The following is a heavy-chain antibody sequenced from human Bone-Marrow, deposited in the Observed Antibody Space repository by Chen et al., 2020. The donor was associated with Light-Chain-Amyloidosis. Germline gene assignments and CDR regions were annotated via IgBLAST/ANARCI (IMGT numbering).Heavy chain of an antibody. CDR3: AQLYSYGRPFKH. CDR1: GFAFTTYG. J-gene: IGHJ4*02. Sequence: VRLVESGGGVVRPGGSLRLSCTVSGFAFTTYGFQCVRQAPGKGLEWVSFVRFDGSDKYYADSVKGRFTISRDDSKNTLYLQMKSLRPEDTAVYYCAQLYSYGRPFKHWGQGTLVSVSS. CDR2: VRFDGSDK. V-gene: IGHV3-30*02. D-gene: IGHD5-18*01.